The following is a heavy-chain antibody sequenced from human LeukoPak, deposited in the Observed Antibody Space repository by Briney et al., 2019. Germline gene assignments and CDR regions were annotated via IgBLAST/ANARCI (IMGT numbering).Heavy chain of an antibody. J-gene: IGHJ4*02. D-gene: IGHD2/OR15-2a*01. V-gene: IGHV4-4*09. Sequence: SETLSLTCTVSHGSISYYYWSWIRQPPGKGLEWLAYIHASGVTNYNPSLESRLTISVDTSTNQFPLELSSVTAADTAVYYCARHLSDSSVGIHSWGQGTLVTVSS. CDR2: IHASGVT. CDR1: HGSISYYY. CDR3: ARHLSDSSVGIHS.